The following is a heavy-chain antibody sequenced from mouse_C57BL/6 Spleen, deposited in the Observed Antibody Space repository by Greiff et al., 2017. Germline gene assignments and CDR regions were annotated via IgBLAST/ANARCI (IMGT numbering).Heavy chain of an antibody. Sequence: QVHVKQPGAELVRPGTSVKLSCKASGYTFTSYWMHWVKQRPGQGLEWIGVIDPSDSYTNYNQKFKGKATLTVDTSSSTAYMQLSSLTSEDSAVYYCARRAEGYFDYWGQGTTLTVSS. J-gene: IGHJ2*01. CDR3: ARRAEGYFDY. CDR2: IDPSDSYT. V-gene: IGHV1-59*01. CDR1: GYTFTSYW.